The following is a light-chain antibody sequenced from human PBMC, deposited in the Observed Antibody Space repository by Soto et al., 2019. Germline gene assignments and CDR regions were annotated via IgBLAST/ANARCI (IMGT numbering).Light chain of an antibody. V-gene: IGKV1-39*01. J-gene: IGKJ1*01. Sequence: DIQITQSPSSLSASVGDRVTITCRASQSISSYLNWYQQKPGKAPKLLIYAASSLQSGVPSRFSGSGSGTDFTLTIRSLQPEDFATYYCRQSYSTPRTLGQGTKVEIK. CDR3: RQSYSTPRT. CDR1: QSISSY. CDR2: AAS.